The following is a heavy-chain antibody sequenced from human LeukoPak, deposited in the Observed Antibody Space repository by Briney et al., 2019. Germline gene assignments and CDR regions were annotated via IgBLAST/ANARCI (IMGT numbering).Heavy chain of an antibody. D-gene: IGHD3-9*01. Sequence: PGRSLRLSCAASGFTFSSYAMHWVRQAPGKGLEWVAVISYDGSNKYYADSVKGRFTISRDNAKNSLYLQMNSLRAEDTAVYYCAGSDTTGYSPREWDYWYFDLWGRGTPVTVSS. J-gene: IGHJ2*01. CDR1: GFTFSSYA. CDR2: ISYDGSNK. CDR3: AGSDTTGYSPREWDYWYFDL. V-gene: IGHV3-30*04.